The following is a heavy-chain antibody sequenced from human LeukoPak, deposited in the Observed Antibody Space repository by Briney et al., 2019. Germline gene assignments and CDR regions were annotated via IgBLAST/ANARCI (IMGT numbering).Heavy chain of an antibody. CDR3: ARGIAAAE. CDR2: INLDGSEK. V-gene: IGHV3-7*01. D-gene: IGHD6-13*01. CDR1: GFIFSTSW. Sequence: GGSLRLSCTASGFIFSTSWMTWVRQAPGKGLEWVANINLDGSEKYYVDSVKGRFTISRDNAKNSLYLQMNSLRAEDTAVYYCARGIAAAEWGQGTLVTVSS. J-gene: IGHJ4*02.